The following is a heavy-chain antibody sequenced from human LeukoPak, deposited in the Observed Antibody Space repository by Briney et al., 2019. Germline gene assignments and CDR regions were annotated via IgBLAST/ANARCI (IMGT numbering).Heavy chain of an antibody. D-gene: IGHD3-22*01. J-gene: IGHJ4*02. CDR1: GFTFSSYG. CDR3: ARGSTYYDSSGQVPFDY. V-gene: IGHV3-48*01. Sequence: GGSLRLSCAASGFTFSSYGMHWVRQAPGKGLEWVSYISSSSSTIYYADSVKGRFTISRDNAKNSLYLQMNSLRAEDTAVYYCARGSTYYDSSGQVPFDYWGQGTLVTVSS. CDR2: ISSSSSTI.